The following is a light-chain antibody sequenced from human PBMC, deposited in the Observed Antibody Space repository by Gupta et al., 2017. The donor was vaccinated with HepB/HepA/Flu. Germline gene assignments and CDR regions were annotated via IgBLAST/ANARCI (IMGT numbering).Light chain of an antibody. V-gene: IGKV1-39*01. CDR2: AAS. J-gene: IGKJ1*01. Sequence: DIQMTQSPSSLSASVGDRVTITCRASQNINMYLHWYQHKQGKAPKLLIYAASSLHSGVPSRFSGSGYGTDFSLTISSLQPEDFATYYCQQSDSHLGTFGQGTKVEIK. CDR1: QNINMY. CDR3: QQSDSHLGT.